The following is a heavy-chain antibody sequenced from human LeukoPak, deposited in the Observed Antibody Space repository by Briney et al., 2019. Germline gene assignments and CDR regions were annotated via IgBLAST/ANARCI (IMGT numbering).Heavy chain of an antibody. CDR3: AKGARSSSGYTAD. CDR1: GFTFDDSA. D-gene: IGHD3-22*01. V-gene: IGHV3-20*03. J-gene: IGHJ4*02. CDR2: INWNSVSA. Sequence: PRGSLRVSSAAPGFTFDDSAMRSVRQAPGKGLGWVAGINWNSVSAVYADSLKGRLTISRDNAKNSLFLQMNRLKTEDTAFYYCAKGARSSSGYTADWGQGILVTVSS.